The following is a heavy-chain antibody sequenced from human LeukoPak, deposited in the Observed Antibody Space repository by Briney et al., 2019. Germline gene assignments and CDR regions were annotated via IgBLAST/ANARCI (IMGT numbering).Heavy chain of an antibody. V-gene: IGHV3-23*01. CDR3: AKVRPYDFWRGYYPGTDY. J-gene: IGHJ4*02. CDR1: GFTFSSYA. D-gene: IGHD3-3*01. CDR2: ISGSGGST. Sequence: GGSLRLSCAASGFTFSSYAMSWVRQAPGKGLEWVSAISGSGGSTYYADSVKGRFTLSRENSKNTLYLQMNRLSAEDTAVYYCAKVRPYDFWRGYYPGTDYWGKGNLVTVSS.